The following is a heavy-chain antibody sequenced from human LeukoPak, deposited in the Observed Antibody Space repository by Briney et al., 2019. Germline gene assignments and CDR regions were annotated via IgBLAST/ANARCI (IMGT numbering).Heavy chain of an antibody. J-gene: IGHJ4*02. Sequence: ASVKVSCKASGYTFTSYYMHWVRQAPGQGLEWMGIINPSGGSTSYAQKFQGRVTMTRDTSTSTVYMELSGLRSEDTAVYYCARGPSLVVVTAIPFDYWGQGTLVTVPS. CDR2: INPSGGST. D-gene: IGHD2-21*02. CDR1: GYTFTSYY. V-gene: IGHV1-46*01. CDR3: ARGPSLVVVTAIPFDY.